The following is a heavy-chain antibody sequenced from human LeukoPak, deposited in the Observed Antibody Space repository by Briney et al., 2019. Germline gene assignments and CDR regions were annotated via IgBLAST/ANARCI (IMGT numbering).Heavy chain of an antibody. CDR2: IRYDGSSK. Sequence: GGSLRLSCAASGFTFSSYGMHWVRQAPGKGLEWVAFIRYDGSSKDYADSVKGRFTISRDKPKNTLYLQMNSLRAEDTAVYYCAKVHYYDSSGYPLGIDYWGQGTLVTVSS. D-gene: IGHD3-22*01. J-gene: IGHJ4*02. CDR3: AKVHYYDSSGYPLGIDY. V-gene: IGHV3-30*02. CDR1: GFTFSSYG.